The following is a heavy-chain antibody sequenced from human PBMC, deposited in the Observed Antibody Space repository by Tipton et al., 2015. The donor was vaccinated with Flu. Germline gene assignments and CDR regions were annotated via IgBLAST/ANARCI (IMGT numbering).Heavy chain of an antibody. J-gene: IGHJ4*02. CDR1: GYTFTNNG. D-gene: IGHD4-17*01. CDR3: ARGLDYGDPDY. Sequence: QLVQSGAEVKKPGASMKVSCTASGYTFTNNGFHWVRQAPGQGLEWMGWISGYTGNTNYAQRFHGRVTMTTDTSTNTAYMELRTLRSDDTAVYYCARGLDYGDPDYWGQGPLVTVSS. CDR2: ISGYTGNT. V-gene: IGHV1-18*01.